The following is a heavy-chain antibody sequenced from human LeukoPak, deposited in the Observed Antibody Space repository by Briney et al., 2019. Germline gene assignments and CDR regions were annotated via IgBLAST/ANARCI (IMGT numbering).Heavy chain of an antibody. CDR2: TYYRSKWFN. V-gene: IGHV6-1*01. D-gene: IGHD1-1*01. Sequence: SQTLSLTRDISGDSVSTNIGAWHWIRQSPSRGLEWLGRTYYRSKWFNDYALSVKSRVSINPDTSKNQFSLQLNSVTPEDTAVYYCARSFTTSAGAFDIWGQGTMVTVSS. CDR1: GDSVSTNIGA. J-gene: IGHJ3*02. CDR3: ARSFTTSAGAFDI.